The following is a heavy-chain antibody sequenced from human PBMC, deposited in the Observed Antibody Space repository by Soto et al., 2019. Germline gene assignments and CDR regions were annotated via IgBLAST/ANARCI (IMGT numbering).Heavy chain of an antibody. J-gene: IGHJ3*02. D-gene: IGHD4-17*01. CDR2: ISSSSSYI. CDR3: ARDLNGDYGDYGLTSGYSGAFDI. CDR1: GFTFSSYS. Sequence: EVQLVESGGGLVKPGGSLRLSCAASGFTFSSYSMNWVRQAPGKGLEWVSSISSSSSYIYYADSVKGRFTNSRDNAKNSLYLQMNSLRAEDTAVYYCARDLNGDYGDYGLTSGYSGAFDIWGQGTMVTVSS. V-gene: IGHV3-21*01.